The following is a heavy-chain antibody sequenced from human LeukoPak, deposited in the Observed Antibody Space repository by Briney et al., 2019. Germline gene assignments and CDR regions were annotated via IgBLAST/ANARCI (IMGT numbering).Heavy chain of an antibody. CDR1: GGSFSGYY. D-gene: IGHD5-18*01. V-gene: IGHV4-34*01. Sequence: SETLSLTCAVYGGSFSGYYWSWIRQPPGKGLEWIGEINPSGSTNYNPSLKSRVTISVDTSKNQFSLKLSSVTAADTAVYYCARQDTAIIADAFDIWGQGTMVTVSS. J-gene: IGHJ3*02. CDR3: ARQDTAIIADAFDI. CDR2: INPSGST.